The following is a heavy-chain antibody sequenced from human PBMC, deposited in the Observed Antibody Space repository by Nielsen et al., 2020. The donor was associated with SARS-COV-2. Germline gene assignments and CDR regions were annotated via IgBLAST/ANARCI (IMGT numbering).Heavy chain of an antibody. CDR1: GFTFSSYG. J-gene: IGHJ4*02. CDR3: AKGSGWYSGLDY. D-gene: IGHD6-19*01. Sequence: GGSLRLSCAASGFTFSSYGMHWVRQAPGKGLEWVAVISYDGSNKYYADSVKGRFTISRDNSNNTLYLQMNSLRAEDTAVYYCAKGSGWYSGLDYWGQGTLVTVSS. V-gene: IGHV3-30*18. CDR2: ISYDGSNK.